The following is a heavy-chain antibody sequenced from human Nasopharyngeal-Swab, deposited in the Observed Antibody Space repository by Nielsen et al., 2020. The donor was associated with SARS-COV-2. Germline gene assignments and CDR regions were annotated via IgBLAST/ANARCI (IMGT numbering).Heavy chain of an antibody. V-gene: IGHV3-23*01. CDR3: AKSGGYYDGSGSLYSDY. CDR2: ISGAGAST. D-gene: IGHD3-10*01. J-gene: IGHJ4*02. Sequence: GGSLRLSCAASGFTFGTYAMTWVRQAPGKGLEWVSAISGAGASTNYAGSVEGRFTIARDNSKNTASLQMNSLIAYDTAVYYCAKSGGYYDGSGSLYSDYWGQGTLVTVSS. CDR1: GFTFGTYA.